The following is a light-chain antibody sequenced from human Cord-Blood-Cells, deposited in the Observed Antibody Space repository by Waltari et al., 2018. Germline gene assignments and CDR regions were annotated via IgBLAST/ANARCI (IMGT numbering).Light chain of an antibody. Sequence: DIQMTQSPSSLSASVGDRVTITCRASQSLSSYLNWYQQNPGKAPKLLIYAASSLQSGVPSRFSGSGSGTDFTLTISSLQPEDFATYYCQQSYSTPLTFGGGTKVEIK. CDR2: AAS. J-gene: IGKJ4*01. CDR3: QQSYSTPLT. CDR1: QSLSSY. V-gene: IGKV1-39*01.